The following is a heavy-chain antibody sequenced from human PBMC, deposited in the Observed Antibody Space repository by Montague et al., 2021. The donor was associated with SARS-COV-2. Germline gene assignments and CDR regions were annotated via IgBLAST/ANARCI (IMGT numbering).Heavy chain of an antibody. J-gene: IGHJ2*01. Sequence: SETLSLTCSVSGGSISGHYWSWIRQPPGKGLEWIGNFDHSGDTKYNPSLKSRATISVDTSKNHFALRLSSVTAADTAVYYCAREFRIELWQTNWYFGLWGRGTLVTVS. V-gene: IGHV4-59*11. CDR1: GGSISGHY. CDR2: FDHSGDT. CDR3: AREFRIELWQTNWYFGL. D-gene: IGHD3-16*01.